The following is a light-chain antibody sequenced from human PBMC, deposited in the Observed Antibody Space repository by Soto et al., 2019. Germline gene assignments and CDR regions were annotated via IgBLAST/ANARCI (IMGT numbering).Light chain of an antibody. CDR1: QSVSAW. CDR2: DVS. J-gene: IGKJ1*01. CDR3: QQSYSMPRT. V-gene: IGKV1-39*01. Sequence: DIQMTQSPSSLSASVGDRVTITCRASQSVSAWLAWYQQKPGKAPKFLMYDVSTLESGVPLRFSGSGSGTDFTLTINSLQPEDFATYYCQQSYSMPRTFGQGTKVDI.